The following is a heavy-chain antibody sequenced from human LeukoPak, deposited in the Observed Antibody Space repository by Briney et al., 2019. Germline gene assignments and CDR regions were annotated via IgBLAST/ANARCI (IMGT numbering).Heavy chain of an antibody. CDR2: IYSGGST. V-gene: IGHV3-66*01. CDR3: ARGIDY. CDR1: EFSVGSNY. Sequence: GGSLRLSCAASEFSVGSNYMTWVRQAPGKGLEWVSLIYSGGSTYYADSVKGRFTISRDNSKNTLYLQMNSLRVEDTAVYYCARGIDYWGRGTLVTVSS. J-gene: IGHJ4*02.